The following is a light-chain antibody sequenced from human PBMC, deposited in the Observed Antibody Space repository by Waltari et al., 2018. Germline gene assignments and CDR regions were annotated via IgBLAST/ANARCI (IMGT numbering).Light chain of an antibody. CDR2: WAS. CDR1: QSVFWNSNKNNY. V-gene: IGKV4-1*01. CDR3: QQYYSFPLT. J-gene: IGKJ4*01. Sequence: IVMTQSPDSLAVSLGERPTINCCSSQSVFWNSNKNNYLAWYQHKPGQPPKLLFYWASTREYGVPDRFSGSGSGTDFTLTINNLQAEDVAVYYCQQYYSFPLTFGGGTKVEIK.